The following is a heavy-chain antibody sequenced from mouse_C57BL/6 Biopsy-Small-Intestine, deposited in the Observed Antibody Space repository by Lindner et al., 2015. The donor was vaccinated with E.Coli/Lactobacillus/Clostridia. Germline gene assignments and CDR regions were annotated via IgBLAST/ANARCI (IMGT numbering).Heavy chain of an antibody. CDR3: ARGGCRSTNCFWWFDS. Sequence: SVKVSCKASGYTFTSYAMHWVRQAPGQGLEWMGWINAGDGNTKYSQKFQGRATITGDTSASTAYMELTSLRSEDTAVYYCARGGCRSTNCFWWFDSWGQGTLSPSPQ. D-gene: IGHD1-1*02. V-gene: IGHV1-84*02. CDR2: INAGDGNT. CDR1: GYTFTSYA. J-gene: IGHJ2*01.